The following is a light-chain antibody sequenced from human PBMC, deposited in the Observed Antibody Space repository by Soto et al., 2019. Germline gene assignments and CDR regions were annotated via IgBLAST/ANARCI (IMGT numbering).Light chain of an antibody. CDR3: QQYGSSPLT. CDR2: DAS. V-gene: IGKV3-20*01. CDR1: RMVAAAT. J-gene: IGKJ4*01. Sequence: EIVLTQSPGTLSWSQGKKPPSPSGPGRMVAAATLAWYQQKPGQAPRLLTYDASSRATGIPDRFSGSGSGTDFTLTISRLEPEDFAVFYCQQYGSSPLTFGGGTKVEIK.